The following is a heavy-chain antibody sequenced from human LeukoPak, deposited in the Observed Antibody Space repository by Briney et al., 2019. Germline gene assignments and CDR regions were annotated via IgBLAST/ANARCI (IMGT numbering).Heavy chain of an antibody. J-gene: IGHJ5*02. D-gene: IGHD2-2*01. V-gene: IGHV7-4-1*02. Sequence: ASETVSCKASGYAFIDYAINWVRQAPGQGVERMGWINTNTGNPTYAQGFTGRFVFSLDTSVSTTYLQISSLKAEDTAVYYCARDPGDDFVVPGDPWGQGTLVTVSS. CDR2: INTNTGNP. CDR3: ARDPGDDFVVPGDP. CDR1: GYAFIDYA.